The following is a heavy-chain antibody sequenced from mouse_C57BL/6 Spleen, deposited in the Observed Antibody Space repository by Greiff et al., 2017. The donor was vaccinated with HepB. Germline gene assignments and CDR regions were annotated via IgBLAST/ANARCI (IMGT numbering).Heavy chain of an antibody. CDR3: ARSFYYGSSYDAWFAY. Sequence: QVQLKHSGPELVKPGASVKISCKASGYAFSSSWMNWVKQRPGKGLEWIGRIYPGDGDTNYNGKFKGKATLTADKSSSTAYMQLSSLTSEDSAVYFCARSFYYGSSYDAWFAYWGQGTLVTVSA. V-gene: IGHV1-82*01. CDR2: IYPGDGDT. J-gene: IGHJ3*01. D-gene: IGHD1-1*01. CDR1: GYAFSSSW.